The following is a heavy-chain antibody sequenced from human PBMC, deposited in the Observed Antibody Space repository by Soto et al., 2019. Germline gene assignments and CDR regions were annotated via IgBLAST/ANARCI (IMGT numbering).Heavy chain of an antibody. J-gene: IGHJ4*02. CDR3: ARDVGLDSDDFFAY. Sequence: GGSLRLSCTASGFTFTSYGMGWVRQAPGKGLQWVSTIRGDGGQTHYTDSVEGRFSISRDNSKNTVYLQMDSLRAEDTAMYFCARDVGLDSDDFFAYWGQGTQVTVSS. CDR2: IRGDGGQT. V-gene: IGHV3-23*01. CDR1: GFTFTSYG. D-gene: IGHD3-9*01.